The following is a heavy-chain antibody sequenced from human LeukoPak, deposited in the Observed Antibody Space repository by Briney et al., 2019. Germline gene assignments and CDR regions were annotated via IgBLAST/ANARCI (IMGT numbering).Heavy chain of an antibody. Sequence: GGSLRLSCAASGFTFSSYGMSWVRQAPGKGLEWVSSISTSSSYIYYADSVKGRFTISRDNAKNSLYLQMNSLRAEDTAVYYCARDRIAVAGRKYYYYMDVWGKGTTVTVSS. CDR1: GFTFSSYG. CDR3: ARDRIAVAGRKYYYYMDV. J-gene: IGHJ6*03. CDR2: ISTSSSYI. V-gene: IGHV3-21*01. D-gene: IGHD6-19*01.